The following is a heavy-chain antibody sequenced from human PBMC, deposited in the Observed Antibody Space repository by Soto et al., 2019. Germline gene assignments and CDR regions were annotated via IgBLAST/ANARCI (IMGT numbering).Heavy chain of an antibody. J-gene: IGHJ6*02. CDR1: GDSLRSSPYY. CDR3: ARHGRANDVVKYFYYGLDV. V-gene: IGHV4-39*01. CDR2: FYSGGNN. Sequence: SETLSLTCTVSGDSLRSSPYYWGWIRQAPGKGLEWIGSFYSGGNNNYNPSLKSRVAISVATSKTQFSLTLSSVTAADTAVYYCARHGRANDVVKYFYYGLDVWGQGTTVTVSS. D-gene: IGHD1-1*01.